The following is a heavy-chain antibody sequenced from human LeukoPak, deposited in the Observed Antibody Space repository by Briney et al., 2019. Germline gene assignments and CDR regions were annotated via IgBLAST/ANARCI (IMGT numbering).Heavy chain of an antibody. D-gene: IGHD2-15*01. V-gene: IGHV4-39*07. Sequence: SETLSLTCTVSGCSISSSSYYWGWIRQPPGKGLEWIGSIYYGGSTYYHPSLKSRVTISVDTSKNQFSLKLSSVTAADTAVYYCARDKTYCSGGSCYGGWFDPWGQGTLVTVSS. CDR3: ARDKTYCSGGSCYGGWFDP. CDR1: GCSISSSSYY. J-gene: IGHJ5*02. CDR2: IYYGGST.